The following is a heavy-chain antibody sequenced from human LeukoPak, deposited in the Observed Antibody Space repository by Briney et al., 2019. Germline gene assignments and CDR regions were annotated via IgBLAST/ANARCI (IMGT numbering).Heavy chain of an antibody. D-gene: IGHD3-10*01. J-gene: IGHJ4*02. CDR1: GGSISTSSYY. CDR3: ASSYYGSGSYYKDY. CDR2: IFYSGST. V-gene: IGHV4-39*07. Sequence: SETLSLTCTVSGGSISTSSYYWGWVRQPPGKGLEWIGNIFYSGSTYYSPSLKSRVTISLDTSRNQFSLKLSSVTAADTAVYYCASSYYGSGSYYKDYWGQGTLVTVSS.